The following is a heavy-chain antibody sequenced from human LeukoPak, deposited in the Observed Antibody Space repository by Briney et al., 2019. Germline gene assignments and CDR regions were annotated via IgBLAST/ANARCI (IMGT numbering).Heavy chain of an antibody. D-gene: IGHD2-2*01. CDR3: ASISDCSSTSCYPDY. V-gene: IGHV1-69*05. Sequence: SVKVSCKASGGTFSSYAISWVRQAPGQGLEWMGGIIPIFGTANYAQKFQGRVTITTDESTSTAYMELSSLRSEDTAVYYCASISDCSSTSCYPDYWGQGTLVTVSS. CDR2: IIPIFGTA. CDR1: GGTFSSYA. J-gene: IGHJ4*02.